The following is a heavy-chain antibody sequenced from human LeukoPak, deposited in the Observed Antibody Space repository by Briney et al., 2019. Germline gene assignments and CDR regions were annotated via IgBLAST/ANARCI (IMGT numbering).Heavy chain of an antibody. D-gene: IGHD3-10*01. CDR2: IYPADSRT. Sequence: GESLKISCKGSGYNFPKSWIGWVRQMPGKGLEWMAIIYPADSRTEYSPFFQGQVTISADRSINTAYLQWSSLRASDTAMYYCARPDYFASHDWGQGTLVTVSS. CDR1: GYNFPKSW. J-gene: IGHJ4*02. CDR3: ARPDYFASHD. V-gene: IGHV5-51*01.